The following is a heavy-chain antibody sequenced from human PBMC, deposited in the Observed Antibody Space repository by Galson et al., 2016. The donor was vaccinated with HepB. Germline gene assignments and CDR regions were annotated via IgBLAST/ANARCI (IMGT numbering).Heavy chain of an antibody. CDR3: ARDHCTGGVCYSSPWYYGMDV. Sequence: TLSLTCTVSGGSISSGYYYWSWIRQLPGKGLEWIGYISYSGSPDYNPSLQSRANISADTSKNQFSLKLTSVTAADTAVYYCARDHCTGGVCYSSPWYYGMDVWGQGTTVTVSS. CDR1: GGSISSGYYY. D-gene: IGHD2-8*02. CDR2: ISYSGSP. V-gene: IGHV4-31*03. J-gene: IGHJ6*02.